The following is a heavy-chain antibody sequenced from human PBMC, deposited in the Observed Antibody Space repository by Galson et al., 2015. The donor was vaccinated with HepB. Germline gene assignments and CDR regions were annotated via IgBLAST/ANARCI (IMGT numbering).Heavy chain of an antibody. Sequence: SLRLSCAASGFTFSSYAMHWVRQAPGKGLEWVAVISYDGSNKYYADSVKGRFTISRDNPKNILYLQMNSLRAEDTALYYCAKGDIVITPAAFHFQYWGQGTLVTVSS. CDR1: GFTFSSYA. CDR3: AKGDIVITPAAFHFQY. J-gene: IGHJ4*02. CDR2: ISYDGSNK. D-gene: IGHD2-2*01. V-gene: IGHV3-30*04.